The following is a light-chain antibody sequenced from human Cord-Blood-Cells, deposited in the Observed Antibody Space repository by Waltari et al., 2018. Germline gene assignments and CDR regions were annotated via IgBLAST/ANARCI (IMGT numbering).Light chain of an antibody. CDR1: RSAVGGSNS. V-gene: IGLV2-8*01. CDR2: EVS. J-gene: IGLJ2*01. CDR3: SSYAGSNNLV. Sequence: QSALTQPPSASGSPGQSVTISCTGTRSAVGGSNSVSWYQQHPGKAPKLMIYEVSKRPSGVPDRFSGSKSGNTASLTVSGLQAEDEADYYCSSYAGSNNLVFGGGTKLTVL.